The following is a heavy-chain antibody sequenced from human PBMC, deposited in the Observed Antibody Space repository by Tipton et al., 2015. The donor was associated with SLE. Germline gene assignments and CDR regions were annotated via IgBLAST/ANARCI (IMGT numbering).Heavy chain of an antibody. CDR2: IKSKADGGTT. CDR1: GFTFSNAW. Sequence: SLRLSCAASGFTFSNAWMSWVRQAPGKGLEWVGRIKSKADGGTTDYAAPVKGRFTISRDDSKNTLYLQMNSLKTEDTAVYYCTTDKGKAGYSSKGASYWGQGTLVTVSS. D-gene: IGHD6-19*01. J-gene: IGHJ4*02. V-gene: IGHV3-15*01. CDR3: TTDKGKAGYSSKGASY.